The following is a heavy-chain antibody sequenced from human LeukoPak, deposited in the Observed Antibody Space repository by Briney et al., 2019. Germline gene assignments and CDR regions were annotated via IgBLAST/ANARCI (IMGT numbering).Heavy chain of an antibody. Sequence: SETLSLTCTVSGGSINSYYWGWIRQPAGKGLEWIGRIYTTGTTSYNPSLKRRVTISVDTSKNQFHLKLTSVTAADTAMYYCARAGYTISYYSLDYWGQGSLVTVSS. CDR1: GGSINSYY. CDR3: ARAGYTISYYSLDY. V-gene: IGHV4-4*07. J-gene: IGHJ4*02. CDR2: IYTTGTT. D-gene: IGHD1-26*01.